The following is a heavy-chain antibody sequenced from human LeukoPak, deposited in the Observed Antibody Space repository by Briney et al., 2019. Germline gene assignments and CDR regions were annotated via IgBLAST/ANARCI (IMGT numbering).Heavy chain of an antibody. CDR1: GFSLSTSGVG. Sequence: SGPTLVKPTQTLTLTCTFSGFSLSTSGVGVGWIRQPPGKALEWLALIYWNDDKRYSPSLKSRLAITKDTSKNQVVLTMTNMDPVDTATCYCARTVRRDGYKQVDYWGQGTLVTVSS. CDR2: IYWNDDK. J-gene: IGHJ4*02. CDR3: ARTVRRDGYKQVDY. D-gene: IGHD5-24*01. V-gene: IGHV2-5*01.